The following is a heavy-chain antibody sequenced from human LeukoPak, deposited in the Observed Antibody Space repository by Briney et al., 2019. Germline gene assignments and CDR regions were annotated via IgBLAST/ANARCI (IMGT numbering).Heavy chain of an antibody. Sequence: GASVKVSCKASVYTFTSYDINWVRQASGQGLEWMGWMNPNSGNTGYAQKFQGRVTMTKNTPISTAYMELSSLRSEDTAVYYCARRHRPFDPWGQGTLVTVSS. V-gene: IGHV1-8*01. CDR1: VYTFTSYD. CDR2: MNPNSGNT. CDR3: ARRHRPFDP. J-gene: IGHJ5*02.